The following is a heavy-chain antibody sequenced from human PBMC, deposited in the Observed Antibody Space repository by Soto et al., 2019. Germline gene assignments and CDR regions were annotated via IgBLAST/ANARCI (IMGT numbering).Heavy chain of an antibody. Sequence: EVHLLESGGGFLQPGGSLRLSCAVSGFSFSIFAMNWVRQAPGKGLEWVSTISSGGGTTLYADSVKGRFTISRDNSKNTVSLQMNSLRAEDTAVYYCVRGYSYVWGQGTLVTVSS. V-gene: IGHV3-23*01. J-gene: IGHJ4*02. CDR2: ISSGGGTT. CDR3: VRGYSYV. CDR1: GFSFSIFA. D-gene: IGHD5-18*01.